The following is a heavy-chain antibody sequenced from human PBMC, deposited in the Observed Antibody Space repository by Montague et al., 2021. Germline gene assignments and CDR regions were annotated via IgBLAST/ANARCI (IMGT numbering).Heavy chain of an antibody. J-gene: IGHJ6*03. CDR2: VSHGGRT. CDR1: RSLINSDYY. Sequence: SETLSLTCTVSRSLINSDYYWGWIRQPPGRGLQWMGSVSHGGRTYYNPSPKSRVTTSVDTSNNHFSLKLSAVTAADTAMYYCARERDRYFYMDIWGKGTTITVSS. V-gene: IGHV4-38-2*02. CDR3: ARERDRYFYMDI.